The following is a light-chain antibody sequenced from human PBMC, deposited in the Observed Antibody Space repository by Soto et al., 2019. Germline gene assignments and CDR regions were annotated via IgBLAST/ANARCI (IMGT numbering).Light chain of an antibody. CDR2: EGI. V-gene: IGLV2-23*01. CDR1: DTDVGSYNF. Sequence: QSALTQPASVSGSPGQSISISCTGTDTDVGSYNFVSWYQQHPGKAPKLIIYEGIKRPSGVSDRFSGSKSGNTASLEISGLQYDDEADYYCCSYAGRSTSVFGTGTKLTVL. CDR3: CSYAGRSTSV. J-gene: IGLJ1*01.